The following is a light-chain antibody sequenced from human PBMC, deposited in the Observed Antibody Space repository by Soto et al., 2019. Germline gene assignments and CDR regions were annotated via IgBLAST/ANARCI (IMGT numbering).Light chain of an antibody. V-gene: IGKV1-39*01. CDR3: QQSDRVPLT. Sequence: DIQMTQSPSSLSASVGDRVTITCRASQSINIHLNWYQQNPGKAPKLLIYATSSLQSGVPSRFSGSGSGADFTHTISNLQPEDFGTYYCQQSDRVPLTFGGGTKVEIK. CDR2: ATS. CDR1: QSINIH. J-gene: IGKJ4*01.